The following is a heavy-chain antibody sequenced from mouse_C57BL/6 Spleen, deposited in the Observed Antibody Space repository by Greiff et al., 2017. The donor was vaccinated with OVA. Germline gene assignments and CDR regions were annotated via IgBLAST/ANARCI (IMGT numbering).Heavy chain of an antibody. V-gene: IGHV1-64*01. CDR3: ARDPTAQANYFDY. J-gene: IGHJ2*01. D-gene: IGHD3-2*02. CDR1: GYTFTSYW. Sequence: QVQLQQSGAELVKPGASVKLSCKASGYTFTSYWMHWVKQRPGQGLEWIGMIHPNSGSTNYNEKFKSKATLTVDKSSSTAYMQLSSLTSEDSAVYYCARDPTAQANYFDYWGQGTTLTVSS. CDR2: IHPNSGST.